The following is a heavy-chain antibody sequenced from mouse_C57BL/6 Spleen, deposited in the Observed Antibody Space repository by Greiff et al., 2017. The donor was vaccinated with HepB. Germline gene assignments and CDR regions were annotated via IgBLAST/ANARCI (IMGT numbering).Heavy chain of an antibody. J-gene: IGHJ1*03. CDR1: GYTFTSYW. CDR2: IDPSDSYT. CDR3: ARGRGYVDV. Sequence: QVHVKQPGAELVMPGASVKLSCKASGYTFTSYWMHWVKQRPGQGLEWIGEIDPSDSYTNYNQKFKGKSTLTVDKSSSTAYMQRSILTSEDSAVYYGARGRGYVDVWGTGTTGTVSS. V-gene: IGHV1-69*01.